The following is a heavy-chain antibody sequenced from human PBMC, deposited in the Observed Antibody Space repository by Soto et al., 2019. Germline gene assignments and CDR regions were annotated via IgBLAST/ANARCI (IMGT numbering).Heavy chain of an antibody. V-gene: IGHV4-59*01. CDR2: IYDSEST. CDR1: GGSINSYY. CDR3: ATGGGTYCSGGSCYGY. D-gene: IGHD2-15*01. J-gene: IGHJ4*02. Sequence: SETLSLTCTVSGGSINSYYWSWIRQPPGKGLEWIGYIYDSESTNYNPSLKSRVTISVDTSKNQFSLKLSSVTAADTAVYYCATGGGTYCSGGSCYGYWGQGTLVTVSS.